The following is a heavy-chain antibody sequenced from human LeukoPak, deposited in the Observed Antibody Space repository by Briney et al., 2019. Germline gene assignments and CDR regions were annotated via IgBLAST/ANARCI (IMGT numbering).Heavy chain of an antibody. Sequence: GTSLRLSCAASGFPSSRYAVHWVRQAPGKGLEWVALRSHDGGIEDYADSVKGRFTISRGNSRNTLYLQMNSLKPEDTAVYYCASSNEFYYDTSTYVDYWGQGTLVTVSS. D-gene: IGHD3-22*01. CDR1: GFPSSRYA. CDR2: RSHDGGIE. V-gene: IGHV3-30-3*01. J-gene: IGHJ4*02. CDR3: ASSNEFYYDTSTYVDY.